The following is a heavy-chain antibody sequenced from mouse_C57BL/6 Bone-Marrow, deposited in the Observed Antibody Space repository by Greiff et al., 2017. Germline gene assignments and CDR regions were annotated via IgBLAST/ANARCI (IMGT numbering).Heavy chain of an antibody. J-gene: IGHJ2*01. CDR1: GFTFSSYG. Sequence: EVQLQESGGDLVKPGGSLKLSCAASGFTFSSYGMSWVRQTPDKRLEWVATISSGGSYTYYPDSVKGRFTISRDNAKNTLYLQMSHLKSEDTAMYYCARELGRSFDYWGQGTTLTVSS. CDR2: ISSGGSYT. D-gene: IGHD4-1*01. CDR3: ARELGRSFDY. V-gene: IGHV5-6*01.